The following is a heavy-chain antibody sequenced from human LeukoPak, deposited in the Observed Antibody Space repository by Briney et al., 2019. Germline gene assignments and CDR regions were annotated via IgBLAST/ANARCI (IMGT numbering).Heavy chain of an antibody. Sequence: PGGSLRLSCAASGFTFSTHALHWVRQAAGRGLEWVSSISSSSSYIYYADSVKGRFTISRDNAKNSLYLQMNSLRAEDTAVYYCARDQLPGAAAADDAFDIWGQGTMVTVSS. V-gene: IGHV3-21*01. D-gene: IGHD6-13*01. CDR3: ARDQLPGAAAADDAFDI. CDR1: GFTFSTHA. J-gene: IGHJ3*02. CDR2: ISSSSSYI.